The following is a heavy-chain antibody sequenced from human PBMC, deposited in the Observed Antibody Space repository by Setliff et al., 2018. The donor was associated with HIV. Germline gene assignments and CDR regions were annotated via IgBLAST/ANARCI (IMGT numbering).Heavy chain of an antibody. Sequence: PSETLSLTCAVYGGSFSGYYWTWIRRPPGMGLEWIGEISQSGSTNYNASLRSRVTMSVDASQRQFSLNLTSVTAADTAVYYCARGSWVVATTPTDYWGRGKLVTVSS. CDR1: GGSFSGYY. D-gene: IGHD2-21*02. CDR3: ARGSWVVATTPTDY. CDR2: ISQSGST. V-gene: IGHV4-34*01. J-gene: IGHJ4*02.